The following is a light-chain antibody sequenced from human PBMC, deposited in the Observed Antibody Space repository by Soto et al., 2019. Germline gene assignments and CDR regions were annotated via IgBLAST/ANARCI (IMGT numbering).Light chain of an antibody. CDR2: AAS. Sequence: DMEMTQSPSSLSASVGDRVTITCRASQSISNYLNWYQHKPGKVPKLLIYAASSLQSGDPTRFSGSGSGTDFTLTINSLQPEDFATYYCQQSYGTPLTVGGGTKIEIK. CDR1: QSISNY. CDR3: QQSYGTPLT. J-gene: IGKJ4*01. V-gene: IGKV1-39*01.